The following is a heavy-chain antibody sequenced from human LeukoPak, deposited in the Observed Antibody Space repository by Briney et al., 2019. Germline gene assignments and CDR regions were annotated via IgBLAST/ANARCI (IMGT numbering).Heavy chain of an antibody. CDR2: IIPIFGTA. CDR1: GGTFSRYA. CDR3: ARAYSGYDFFDY. Sequence: ASVTVSCKASGGTFSRYAISWVRQAPGQGLGWMGGIIPIFGTANYAQKFQGRVTITADESTSTAYMEVSSLRSEDTAVYYCARAYSGYDFFDYWGQGILVTVSS. V-gene: IGHV1-69*01. D-gene: IGHD5-12*01. J-gene: IGHJ4*02.